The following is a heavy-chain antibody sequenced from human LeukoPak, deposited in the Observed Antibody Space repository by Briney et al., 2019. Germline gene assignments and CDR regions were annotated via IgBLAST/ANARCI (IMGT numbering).Heavy chain of an antibody. D-gene: IGHD4-17*01. Sequence: PGGSLRLSCAASGFTFDDYAMHWVRQAPGKGLEWVSGISWNSGSIGYADSVKGRFTISRDNAKNSLYLQMNSLRAEDTALYYCAKGYGDYLAYFDYWGQGTLVTVSS. J-gene: IGHJ4*02. CDR1: GFTFDDYA. V-gene: IGHV3-9*01. CDR2: ISWNSGSI. CDR3: AKGYGDYLAYFDY.